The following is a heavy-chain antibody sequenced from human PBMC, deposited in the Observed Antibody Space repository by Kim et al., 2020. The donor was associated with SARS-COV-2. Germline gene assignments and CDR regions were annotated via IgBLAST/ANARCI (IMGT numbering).Heavy chain of an antibody. V-gene: IGHV3-7*01. CDR3: ARDFGWPPGPMDY. J-gene: IGHJ4*02. Sequence: CVDSVKGGCPISRANAKNTLYLQMNSLRAEDTAVYYCARDFGWPPGPMDYWGQGTLVTVSS. D-gene: IGHD6-19*01.